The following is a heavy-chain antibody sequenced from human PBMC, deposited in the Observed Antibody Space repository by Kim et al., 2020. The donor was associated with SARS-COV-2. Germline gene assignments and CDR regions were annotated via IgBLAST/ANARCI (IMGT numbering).Heavy chain of an antibody. V-gene: IGHV3-21*01. Sequence: GGSLRLSCAASGFTFSSYSMNWVRQAPGKGLEWVSSISSSSSYIYYADSVKGRFTISRDNAKNSLYLQMNSLRAEDTAVYYCPRTKGWMIAAEFDPWGQGTLVTVSS. CDR1: GFTFSSYS. D-gene: IGHD6-13*01. J-gene: IGHJ5*02. CDR3: PRTKGWMIAAEFDP. CDR2: ISSSSSYI.